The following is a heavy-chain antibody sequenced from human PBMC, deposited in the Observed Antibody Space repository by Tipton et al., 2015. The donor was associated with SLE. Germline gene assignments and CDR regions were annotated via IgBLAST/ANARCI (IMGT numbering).Heavy chain of an antibody. D-gene: IGHD3-3*01. CDR3: ASKANFWSGYHYFDY. V-gene: IGHV4-38-2*01. CDR2: IYHSGST. Sequence: GLVKPSETLSLTCAVSGYSISSGYYWGWIRQPPGKGLEWIGSIYHSGSTYYNPSLKSRVTISVDTSKNQFSLKLSSVTAADTAVYYCASKANFWSGYHYFDYWGQGTLVTVSS. CDR1: GYSISSGYY. J-gene: IGHJ4*02.